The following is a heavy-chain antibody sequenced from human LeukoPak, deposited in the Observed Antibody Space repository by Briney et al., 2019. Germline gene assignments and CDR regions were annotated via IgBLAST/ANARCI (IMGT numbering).Heavy chain of an antibody. D-gene: IGHD1-7*01. J-gene: IGHJ6*02. CDR2: IIPIFGIA. V-gene: IGHV1-69*04. Sequence: SVKVSCKASGGTFSSYAISWVRQAPGQGLEWMGRIIPIFGIANYAQKFQGRVTITADKSTSTAYMELSSLRSEDTAVYYCARDPPIRGITGTPNVYYGMDAWGQGTTVTVSS. CDR1: GGTFSSYA. CDR3: ARDPPIRGITGTPNVYYGMDA.